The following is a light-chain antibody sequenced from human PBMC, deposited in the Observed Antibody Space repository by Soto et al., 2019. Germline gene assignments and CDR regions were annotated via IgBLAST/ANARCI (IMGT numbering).Light chain of an antibody. CDR1: SSNIGAGYD. V-gene: IGLV1-40*01. J-gene: IGLJ1*01. CDR3: QSYDSTMSARYV. Sequence: QSALTQPPSVSGAPGQRVTISCTGSSSNIGAGYDVHWYQQRPGTAPKLLIFGNINRPSGVPDRFSGSKSGTSAYLAITGLQAEDEGDYYCQSYDSTMSARYVLGTGTKVTVL. CDR2: GNI.